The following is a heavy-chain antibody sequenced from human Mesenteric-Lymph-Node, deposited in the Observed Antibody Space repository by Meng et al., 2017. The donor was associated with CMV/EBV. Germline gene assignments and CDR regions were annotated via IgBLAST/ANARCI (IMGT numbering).Heavy chain of an antibody. CDR2: IYHSGST. D-gene: IGHD4-17*01. CDR1: GGSISSGGYS. J-gene: IGHJ4*02. CDR3: ARGDLTTVIDY. Sequence: CSVSGGSISSGGYSWSWIRQPPGKGLEWIGYIYHSGSTYYNPSLKSRVTISVDRSKNQFSLKLSSVTAADTAVYYCARGDLTTVIDYWGQGTLVTVSS. V-gene: IGHV4-30-2*01.